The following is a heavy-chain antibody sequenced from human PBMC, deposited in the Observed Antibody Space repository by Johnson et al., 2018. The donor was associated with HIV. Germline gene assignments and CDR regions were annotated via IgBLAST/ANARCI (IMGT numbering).Heavy chain of an antibody. V-gene: IGHV3-30-3*01. D-gene: IGHD6-6*01. CDR3: ARDREQLVRYAFDI. CDR1: GFTFSSYA. J-gene: IGHJ3*02. Sequence: QVQLVESGGGVVQPGRSLRLSCAASGFTFSSYAMHWVRQAPGKGLDWVAVISYDGSNKYYADSVKGRFTISRDNSKNTLYLQMNSLRAEDTAVYYWARDREQLVRYAFDIWGQGTMVTVSS. CDR2: ISYDGSNK.